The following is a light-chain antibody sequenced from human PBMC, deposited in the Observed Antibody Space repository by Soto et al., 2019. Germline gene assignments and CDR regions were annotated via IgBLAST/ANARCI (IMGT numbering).Light chain of an antibody. CDR2: EVS. CDR1: SSDVGGYNY. CDR3: SSYTSTSTWV. J-gene: IGLJ3*02. V-gene: IGLV2-14*01. Sequence: QSVLTQPASVSGSPGQSITISCTGTSSDVGGYNYVSWYQQHPGKAPKLMIYEVSNRPSGVSNRFSGCKSDNTASLTISGLQAEDEADYYCSSYTSTSTWVFGGGTKVTVL.